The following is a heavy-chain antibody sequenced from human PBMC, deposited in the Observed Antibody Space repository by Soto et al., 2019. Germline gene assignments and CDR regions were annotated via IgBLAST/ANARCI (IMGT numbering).Heavy chain of an antibody. CDR2: IHYSGST. CDR1: GCSISSYY. Sequence: SETLSLTCTVSGCSISSYYWSWIRQPPGKGLEWIGYIHYSGSTYYNPSLKSRVTISVDRSKNQFSLKLSSVTAADTAVYYCARSVDPWGQGTLVTVSS. V-gene: IGHV4-59*12. J-gene: IGHJ5*02. CDR3: ARSVDP.